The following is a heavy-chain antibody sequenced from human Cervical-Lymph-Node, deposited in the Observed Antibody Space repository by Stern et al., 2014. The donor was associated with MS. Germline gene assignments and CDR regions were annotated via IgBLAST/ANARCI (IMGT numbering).Heavy chain of an antibody. CDR1: GFTFSTYG. D-gene: IGHD6-13*01. CDR2: IWYDGSVK. V-gene: IGHV3-33*01. CDR3: ARDPVAAAGSPPYLYNGMDF. Sequence: VQLEESGGGVVQPGRSLRLSCAASGFTFSTYGMHWVRQAPGKGLEGVAVIWYDGSVKDYADSGRGRSTISRDNSKNTLYLQMNSLRAEDTALYCFARDPVAAAGSPPYLYNGMDFWGQGTMVPVSS. J-gene: IGHJ6*02.